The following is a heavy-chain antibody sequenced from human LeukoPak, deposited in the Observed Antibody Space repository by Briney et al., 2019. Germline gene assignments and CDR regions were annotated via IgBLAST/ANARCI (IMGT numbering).Heavy chain of an antibody. CDR2: IYYSGST. V-gene: IGHV4-59*08. J-gene: IGHJ4*02. Sequence: PWETLTLTCTVSGGSISNYYWTWIRQPPGKGLEWIGYIYYSGSTYCNPPLKSRVTISVDTSKNQFSLKLTSVTAADTAVYYCARLSGSPHPPFDYWGQGTLLPVSS. CDR3: ARLSGSPHPPFDY. CDR1: GGSISNYY. D-gene: IGHD1-26*01.